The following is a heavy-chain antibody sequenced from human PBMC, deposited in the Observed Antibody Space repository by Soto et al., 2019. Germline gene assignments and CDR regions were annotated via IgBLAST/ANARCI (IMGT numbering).Heavy chain of an antibody. CDR1: GGTFSSYA. V-gene: IGHV1-69*06. J-gene: IGHJ3*01. Sequence: ASVKVSCKASGGTFSSYAISWVRQAPGQGLEWMGGIIPIFGTTNYAQKYQGRVTITADKSTNTAYMEVSSLRSEDTAVYYCARVIYYDSSGLSAFDLWGQGTMVTVSS. CDR3: ARVIYYDSSGLSAFDL. D-gene: IGHD3-22*01. CDR2: IIPIFGTT.